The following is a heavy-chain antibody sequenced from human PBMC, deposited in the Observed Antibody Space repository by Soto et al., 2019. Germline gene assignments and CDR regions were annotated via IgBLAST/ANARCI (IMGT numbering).Heavy chain of an antibody. Sequence: QVQLVESGGGVVLPGTSLRLSCVGSGFTFRSYVIHWVRQAPGKGLEWVALTSYDGSNNFYGDSVKGRFTISRHNSRNTVELQMDSLRFEYTALYYCARWGTTGGLDVWGQGTLVSVSS. J-gene: IGHJ4*02. D-gene: IGHD3-16*01. V-gene: IGHV3-33*05. CDR2: TSYDGSNN. CDR1: GFTFRSYV. CDR3: ARWGTTGGLDV.